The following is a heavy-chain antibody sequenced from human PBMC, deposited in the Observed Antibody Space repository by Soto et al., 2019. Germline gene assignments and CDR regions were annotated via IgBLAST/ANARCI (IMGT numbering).Heavy chain of an antibody. J-gene: IGHJ4*02. CDR2: IRGGAGGT. V-gene: IGHV3-23*01. CDR3: AKEGITMVVVVGFDY. Sequence: GGSLRLSCAASGFSFSNYAMSWVRQAPGKGLEWVSAIRGGAGGTSYADSVRGRFTISRDRSKKTLYLQMNSLRAEDTAIYYCAKEGITMVVVVGFDYWGQGTQVTVSS. CDR1: GFSFSNYA. D-gene: IGHD3-22*01.